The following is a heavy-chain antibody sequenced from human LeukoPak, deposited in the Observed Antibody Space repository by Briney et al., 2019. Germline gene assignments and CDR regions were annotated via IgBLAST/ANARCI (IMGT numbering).Heavy chain of an antibody. V-gene: IGHV1-3*01. CDR2: INAGNGNT. Sequence: GASVKVSCKASGYTFPNYAIHWGRQAPGQRLEWMGWINAGNGNTKYSQKFQGRVTITRDTSASTAYMELSSLRFEDTAVYYCARPSCSGGSCYSQFDPWGQGTLVTVSS. D-gene: IGHD2-15*01. CDR1: GYTFPNYA. J-gene: IGHJ5*02. CDR3: ARPSCSGGSCYSQFDP.